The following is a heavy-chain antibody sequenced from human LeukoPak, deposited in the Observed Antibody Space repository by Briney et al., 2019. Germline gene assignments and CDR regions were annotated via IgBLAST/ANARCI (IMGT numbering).Heavy chain of an antibody. V-gene: IGHV4-39*01. CDR2: IYYSGST. CDR3: AADYYGSGSYFHLDY. CDR1: GGSISSSSYY. J-gene: IGHJ4*02. D-gene: IGHD3-10*01. Sequence: PSETLPLTCTVSGGSISSSSYYWGWIRQPPGKGLEWIGSIYYSGSTYYNPSLKSRVTISVDTSKNQFSLKLSSVTAADTAVYYCAADYYGSGSYFHLDYWGQGTLVTVSS.